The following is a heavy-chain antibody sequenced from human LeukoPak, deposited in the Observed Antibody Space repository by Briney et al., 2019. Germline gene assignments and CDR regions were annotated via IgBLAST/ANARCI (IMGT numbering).Heavy chain of an antibody. D-gene: IGHD2/OR15-2a*01. CDR1: GYTFTSSD. Sequence: SVKVSCKASGYTFTSSDINWVRQATGQGLEWMGGIIPIFGTANYAQKFQGRVTITADESTSTAYMELSSLRSEDTAVYYCAAETALYLNWFDPWGQGTLVTVSS. J-gene: IGHJ5*02. CDR3: AAETALYLNWFDP. V-gene: IGHV1-69*13. CDR2: IIPIFGTA.